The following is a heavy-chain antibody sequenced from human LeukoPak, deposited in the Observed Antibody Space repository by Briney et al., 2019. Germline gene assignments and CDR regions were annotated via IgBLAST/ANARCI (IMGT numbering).Heavy chain of an antibody. CDR1: GGSISSYY. CDR2: IYYSGST. V-gene: IGHV4-59*08. Sequence: SETLSLTCTVSGGSISSYYWSWIWQPPGRGLEWIGYIYYSGSTNYNPSLKSRVTISVDTSKNQFSLRLSSVTAADTAVYYCARHSGTSGWSTYYFDYWGQGTLVTVSS. D-gene: IGHD6-19*01. CDR3: ARHSGTSGWSTYYFDY. J-gene: IGHJ4*02.